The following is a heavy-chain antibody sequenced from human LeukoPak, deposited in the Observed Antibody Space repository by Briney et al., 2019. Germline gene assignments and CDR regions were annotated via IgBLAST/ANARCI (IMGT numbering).Heavy chain of an antibody. V-gene: IGHV1-69*06. Sequence: SVKVSCTASGGTFSSYAISWVRQAPGKGLEWMGGIIPIFGTANYAQNFQGRVTITADKSTSTAYMELSSLRSEDTAVYYCARDSVGGVVAATGYYYGMDVWGKGTTVTVSS. CDR1: GGTFSSYA. D-gene: IGHD2-15*01. CDR2: IIPIFGTA. J-gene: IGHJ6*04. CDR3: ARDSVGGVVAATGYYYGMDV.